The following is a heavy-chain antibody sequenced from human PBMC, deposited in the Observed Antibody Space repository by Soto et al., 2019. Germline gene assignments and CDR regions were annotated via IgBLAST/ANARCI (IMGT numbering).Heavy chain of an antibody. V-gene: IGHV2-5*05. CDR2: IYWDDDK. CDR1: GFSLSTSGVG. J-gene: IGHJ4*02. Sequence: QITLKKSGPTLVKPTQTLTLTCTFSGFSLSTSGVGVGWIRQPPGKALEWLALIYWDDDKRYAPSLKSSLTITNDTSKNQVVLTMTNMDPVDTGSYYCAHVETTVTKVWGQGTLVAVSS. CDR3: AHVETTVTKV. D-gene: IGHD4-17*01.